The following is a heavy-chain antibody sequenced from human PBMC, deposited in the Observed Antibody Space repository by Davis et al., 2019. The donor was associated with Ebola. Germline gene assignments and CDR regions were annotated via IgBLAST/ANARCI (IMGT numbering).Heavy chain of an antibody. D-gene: IGHD1-1*01. CDR1: GGSISTSSYY. Sequence: MPSETLSLTCSVSGGSISTSSYYWGWIRQSPGKGLEWVGSVYYRGSTDYNPSLKSRVTISVDTSKNQFSLKLSSVTAADTAVYYCARQNAATEVYDYWGQGTLVTVSS. J-gene: IGHJ4*02. CDR2: VYYRGST. V-gene: IGHV4-39*01. CDR3: ARQNAATEVYDY.